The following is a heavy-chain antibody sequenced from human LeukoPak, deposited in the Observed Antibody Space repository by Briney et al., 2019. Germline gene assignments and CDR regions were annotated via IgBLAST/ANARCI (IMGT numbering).Heavy chain of an antibody. V-gene: IGHV4-34*01. CDR3: ARQHSSSSYYYGMDV. J-gene: IGHJ6*02. CDR1: GGSFSGYY. D-gene: IGHD6-6*01. Sequence: SETLSLTCAVYGGSFSGYYWSWIRQPPGKGLEWIGSIYYSGSTYYNPSLKSRVTISVDTSKNQFSLKLSSVTAADTAVYYCARQHSSSSYYYGMDVWGQGTTVTVSS. CDR2: IYYSGST.